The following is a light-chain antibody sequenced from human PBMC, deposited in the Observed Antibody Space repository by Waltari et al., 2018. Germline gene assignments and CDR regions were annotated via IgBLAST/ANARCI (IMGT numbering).Light chain of an antibody. CDR3: QQYFGTPVT. Sequence: DIVMTQSPDSLAVSLGEKATISCKSSQTVLYSDHNNYLGWYQQKPGQPPKVLIKWASTREPGVPDRFVGSGSGTDFTLTINSLQAEDVAVYYCQQYFGTPVTFGQGTRLEIK. CDR1: QTVLYSDHNNY. V-gene: IGKV4-1*01. CDR2: WAS. J-gene: IGKJ2*01.